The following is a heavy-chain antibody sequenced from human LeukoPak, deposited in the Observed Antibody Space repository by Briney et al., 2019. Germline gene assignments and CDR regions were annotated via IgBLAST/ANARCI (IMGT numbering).Heavy chain of an antibody. J-gene: IGHJ4*02. V-gene: IGHV3-7*01. CDR2: IKQ. CDR3: ARDDGGSYYAVTDDY. CDR1: GFTFSSYW. D-gene: IGHD1-26*01. Sequence: GGSLRLSYAASGFTFSSYWMSWVRQAPGKGLEWVANIKQAVKGRFTISRDNAKNSLYLQMNSLRAEDTAVYYCARDDGGSYYAVTDDYWGQGTLVTVSS.